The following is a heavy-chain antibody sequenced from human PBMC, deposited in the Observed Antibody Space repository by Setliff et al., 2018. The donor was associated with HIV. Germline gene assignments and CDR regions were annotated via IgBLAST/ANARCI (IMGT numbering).Heavy chain of an antibody. J-gene: IGHJ3*02. D-gene: IGHD1-7*01. CDR2: IYYSETT. Sequence: PSETLSLTCTVSGGSISSGGYYWSWIRQHPGKGLEWIGYIYYSETTYYNPSLKSRVTISVDKSKNHFSLKLTSVTAEDTAVYYCARRYNWNYVEIGAFDIWGQGTMVTVSS. CDR3: ARRYNWNYVEIGAFDI. V-gene: IGHV4-31*03. CDR1: GGSISSGGYY.